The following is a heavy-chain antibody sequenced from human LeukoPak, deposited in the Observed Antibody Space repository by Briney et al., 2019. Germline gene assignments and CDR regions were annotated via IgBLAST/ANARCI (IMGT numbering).Heavy chain of an antibody. CDR1: GYTFTGYY. V-gene: IGHV7-4-1*02. D-gene: IGHD3-9*01. J-gene: IGHJ6*03. CDR2: INTNTGNP. Sequence: ASVKVSCKASGYTFTGYYMHWVRQAPGQGLEWRGWINTNTGNPTYAQGFTGRFVFSLDTSVSTAYLQISSLKAEDTAVYYCARELSGKFDWLPRYYYYYYMDVWGKGTTVTVSS. CDR3: ARELSGKFDWLPRYYYYYYMDV.